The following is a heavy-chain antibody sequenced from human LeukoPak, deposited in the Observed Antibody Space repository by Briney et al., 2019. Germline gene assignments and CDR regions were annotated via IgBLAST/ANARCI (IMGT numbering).Heavy chain of an antibody. J-gene: IGHJ4*02. V-gene: IGHV3-11*04. CDR1: GFTFSDYY. CDR3: ARVGARGYSGYDYPDY. D-gene: IGHD5-12*01. CDR2: ISSSGSTI. Sequence: GGSLRLSCAASGFTFSDYYMSWIRQAPGKGLEWVSYISSSGSTIYYADSVKGRFTISRDNAKNSLYLQMNSLRAEDTAVYYCARVGARGYSGYDYPDYWGQGTLVTVSS.